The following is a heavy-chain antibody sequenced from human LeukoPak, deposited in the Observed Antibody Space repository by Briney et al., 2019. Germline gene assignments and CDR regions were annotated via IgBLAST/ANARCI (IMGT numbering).Heavy chain of an antibody. D-gene: IGHD3-22*01. V-gene: IGHV3-30-3*02. CDR2: ISYDGSNK. CDR3: AKTHYDSSGYLFDY. J-gene: IGHJ4*02. Sequence: PGRSLRLSCAASGFTFSSYAMHWVRQAPGKGLEWVAVISYDGSNKYYADSVKGRFTISRDNSKNTLYLQMNSLRAEDTAVYYCAKTHYDSSGYLFDYWGQGTLVTVSS. CDR1: GFTFSSYA.